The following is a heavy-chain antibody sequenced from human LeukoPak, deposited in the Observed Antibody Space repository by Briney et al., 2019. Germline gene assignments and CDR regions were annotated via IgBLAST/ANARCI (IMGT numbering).Heavy chain of an antibody. V-gene: IGHV2-70*01. Sequence: SGPPLLNPTHPLTLTYTFSGFSLRTTGMCVTWIRQPPVKALEWLALIHWDDDKYYSTSLKTRLTISKDTSKNQVVLTMTNMDPVDTATYYCARQRVGATTSWFDPGGQGTLVTVSA. CDR2: IHWDDDK. D-gene: IGHD1-26*01. CDR3: ARQRVGATTSWFDP. J-gene: IGHJ5*02. CDR1: GFSLRTTGMC.